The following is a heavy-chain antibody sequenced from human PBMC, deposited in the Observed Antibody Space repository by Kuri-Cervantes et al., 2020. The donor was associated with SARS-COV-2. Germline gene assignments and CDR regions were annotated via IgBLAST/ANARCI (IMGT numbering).Heavy chain of an antibody. CDR1: GYSISSGYY. Sequence: GSLRLSCAVSGYSISSGYYWGWIRQPPGKGLEWIGNIYHSGSTYYNPSLKSRVTISVDTSKNQFSLKLSSVTAADTAVYYCARRSGYCSSTSCYFFDYWGQGTLVTVSS. CDR3: ARRSGYCSSTSCYFFDY. CDR2: IYHSGST. V-gene: IGHV4-38-2*01. J-gene: IGHJ4*02. D-gene: IGHD2-2*01.